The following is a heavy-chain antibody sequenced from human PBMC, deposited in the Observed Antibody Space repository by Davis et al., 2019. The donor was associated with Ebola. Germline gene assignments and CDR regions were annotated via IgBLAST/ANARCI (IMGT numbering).Heavy chain of an antibody. V-gene: IGHV1-18*04. D-gene: IGHD7-27*01. J-gene: IGHJ6*03. CDR3: ARGPGDPHYYYYYYMDV. Sequence: ASVKVSCKASGYTFTSYGISWVRQAPGQGLEWMGWISAYNGNTNYAQKLQGRVTMTTDTSTSTAYMELRSLRSDDTAVYYCARGPGDPHYYYYYYMDVWGKGTTVTVSS. CDR1: GYTFTSYG. CDR2: ISAYNGNT.